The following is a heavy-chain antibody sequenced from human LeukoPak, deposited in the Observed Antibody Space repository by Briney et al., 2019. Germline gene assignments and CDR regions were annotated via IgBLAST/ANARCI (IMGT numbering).Heavy chain of an antibody. CDR2: ISAYNGNT. V-gene: IGHV1-18*01. CDR1: GYTFTSYG. CDR3: ARDRSIAAARNWFDP. D-gene: IGHD6-13*01. J-gene: IGHJ5*02. Sequence: ASVKVPCKASGYTFTSYGISWVRQAPGQGLEWMGWISAYNGNTNYAQKLQGRVTMTTDTSTSTAYMELRSLRSDDTAVYYCARDRSIAAARNWFDPWGQGTLVTVSS.